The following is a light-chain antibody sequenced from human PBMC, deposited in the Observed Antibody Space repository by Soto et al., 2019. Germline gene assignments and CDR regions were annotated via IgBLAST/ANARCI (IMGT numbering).Light chain of an antibody. CDR3: QQSYSTLLT. J-gene: IGKJ1*01. CDR2: AAS. CDR1: QSISSY. V-gene: IGKV1-39*01. Sequence: DIQMTQSPASLSASVGDRVTITCRASQSISSYLNWYQQKPGKALKLLIYAASSLQSGVPSRFSGSGSGTDFTLTISSLQPEDYATHYCQQSYSTLLTFGQGTKVDIK.